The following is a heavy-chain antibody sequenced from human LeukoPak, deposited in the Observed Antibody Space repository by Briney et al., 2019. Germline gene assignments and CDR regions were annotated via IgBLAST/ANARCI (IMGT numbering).Heavy chain of an antibody. D-gene: IGHD3-10*01. CDR2: IDTAGDP. CDR1: GFAFSSYD. J-gene: IGHJ4*02. Sequence: PGGFLRLSCAASGFAFSSYDMHWVRQATGKGLEWVSGIDTAGDPYYPGSVKGRFTISRENAKNSLYLQMNSLRAGDTAVYYCARGMGGSGSSLFDYWGQGTLVTVSS. V-gene: IGHV3-13*05. CDR3: ARGMGGSGSSLFDY.